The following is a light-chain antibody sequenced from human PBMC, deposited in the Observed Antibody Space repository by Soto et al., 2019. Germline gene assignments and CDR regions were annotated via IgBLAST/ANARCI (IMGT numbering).Light chain of an antibody. Sequence: EIVLTQSPGTLSLSPGERATLSCRASQSISSSYLAWYQQKPGQAPRLLIFGASIRATDIPDRFSGSGSETDFTLTISRLEPEDFAVYYCQQYGNSPFTFGPGTKVDI. V-gene: IGKV3-20*01. CDR3: QQYGNSPFT. J-gene: IGKJ3*01. CDR2: GAS. CDR1: QSISSSY.